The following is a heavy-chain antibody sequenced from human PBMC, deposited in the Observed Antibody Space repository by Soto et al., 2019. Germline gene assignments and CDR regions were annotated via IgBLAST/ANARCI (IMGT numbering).Heavy chain of an antibody. J-gene: IGHJ3*02. D-gene: IGHD4-17*01. CDR2: IYSGGTT. CDR3: ARAKGYGDYDHDAFDI. V-gene: IGHV3-66*01. Sequence: GGSLRLSCAASGFTVSSNYLSWVRQAPGKGLEWVSVIYSGGTTYYADSVKGRFTISRDNSKNTLYFQMNSLRAEDTAVYYCARAKGYGDYDHDAFDIWGQGTMVTVSS. CDR1: GFTVSSNY.